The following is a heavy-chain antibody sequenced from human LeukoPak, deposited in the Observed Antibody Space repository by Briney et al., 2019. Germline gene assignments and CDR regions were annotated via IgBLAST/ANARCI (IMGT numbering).Heavy chain of an antibody. CDR3: ATERDFWSGYPNY. J-gene: IGHJ4*02. V-gene: IGHV4-34*01. Sequence: SETLSLTCAVYGGSFSGYYWSWIRQPPGKGLEWIGEINHSGSTNYNPSLKSRVTISVDTSKNQFSLKLSSVTAADTAVYYCATERDFWSGYPNYWGQGTLVTVSS. CDR2: INHSGST. D-gene: IGHD3-3*01. CDR1: GGSFSGYY.